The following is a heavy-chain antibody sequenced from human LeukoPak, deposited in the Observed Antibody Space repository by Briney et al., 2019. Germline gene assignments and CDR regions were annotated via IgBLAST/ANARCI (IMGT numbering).Heavy chain of an antibody. CDR2: IIPIFGTA. J-gene: IGHJ4*02. D-gene: IGHD3-22*01. CDR1: GGTFSSYA. CDR3: ACRSSDSSEDYFDY. Sequence: GASVKVSCKASGGTFSSYAISWVQQAPGQGLEWMGGIIPIFGTANYAQKFQGRVTITTDESTSTAYMELSSLRSEDTAVDYCACRSSDSSEDYFDYWGQGTLVTVSS. V-gene: IGHV1-69*05.